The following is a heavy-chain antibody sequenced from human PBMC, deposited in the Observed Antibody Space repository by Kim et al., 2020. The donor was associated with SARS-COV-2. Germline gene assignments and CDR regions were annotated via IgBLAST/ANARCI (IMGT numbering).Heavy chain of an antibody. CDR3: ARESGRVGASGGWGKEFDY. D-gene: IGHD1-26*01. Sequence: SETLSLTCTVSGGSISSGDYYWSWIRQPPGKGLEWIGYIYYSGSTYYNPSLKSRVTISVDTSKNQFSLKLSSVTAADTAVYYCARESGRVGASGGWGKEFDYWGQGTLVTVSS. V-gene: IGHV4-30-4*01. CDR1: GGSISSGDYY. CDR2: IYYSGST. J-gene: IGHJ4*02.